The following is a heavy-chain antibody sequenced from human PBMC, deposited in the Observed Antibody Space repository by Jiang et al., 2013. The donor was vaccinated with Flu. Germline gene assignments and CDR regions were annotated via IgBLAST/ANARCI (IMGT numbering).Heavy chain of an antibody. CDR3: ARLSKHVVPAALDY. J-gene: IGHJ4*02. V-gene: IGHV4-39*01. CDR2: IYYSGST. Sequence: GSIYYSGSTYYNPSLRSRVTISVDTSKNQFSLKLSSVTAADTAVYYCARLSKHVVPAALDYWGQGTLVTVSS. D-gene: IGHD2-2*01.